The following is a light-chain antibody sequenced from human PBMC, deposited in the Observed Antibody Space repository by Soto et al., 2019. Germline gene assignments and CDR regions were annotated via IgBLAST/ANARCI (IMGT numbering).Light chain of an antibody. V-gene: IGKV3-15*01. CDR3: QQYNNWPLT. CDR1: QTVGTY. J-gene: IGKJ5*01. Sequence: EIVLPQSPATLSVSPGDRASLSCRASQTVGTYLAWYQQKPGQAPRILIYGASTRATGIPARFSGSWSGTEFTLTISSLQSEDVAVYYCQQYNNWPLTFGQGTRLEIK. CDR2: GAS.